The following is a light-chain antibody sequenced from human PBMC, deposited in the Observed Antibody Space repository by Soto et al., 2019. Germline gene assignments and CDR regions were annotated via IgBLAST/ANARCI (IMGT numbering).Light chain of an antibody. V-gene: IGKV1-5*01. J-gene: IGKJ1*01. CDR1: QSIRSW. Sequence: DIQMTQSPSTLSASVGDRVTITCRASQSIRSWLAWYQQKPGKAPKLLIYDASSLQSGVPSRFSGRGSGTESTLTISSLQPDDFATYYCQQYDSYSWTFGQGTKVDIK. CDR3: QQYDSYSWT. CDR2: DAS.